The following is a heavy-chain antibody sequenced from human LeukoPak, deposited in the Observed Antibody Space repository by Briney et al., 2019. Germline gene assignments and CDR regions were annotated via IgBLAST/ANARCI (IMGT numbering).Heavy chain of an antibody. J-gene: IGHJ4*02. CDR2: IHYTGST. V-gene: IGHV4-31*03. CDR3: ARWTNSDYDSAFDS. D-gene: IGHD5-12*01. Sequence: TLSLTCTVSVGSIRSGAYYWTWIRQHPGKGLEWMGYIHYTGSTYYNPSLKSRVSISVDTYKNQFSLKLYSVTAADTAVYYCARWTNSDYDSAFDSWGQGTLVTVSS. CDR1: VGSIRSGAYY.